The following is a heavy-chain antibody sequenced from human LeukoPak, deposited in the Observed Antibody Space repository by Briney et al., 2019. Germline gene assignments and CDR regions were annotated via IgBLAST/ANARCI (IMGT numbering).Heavy chain of an antibody. CDR3: ATYTHWVAGDV. Sequence: GGSLRLSCAASGFTFSSYTMNWVRQAPGKGLEWVANTNQDGSEKAYVDSVKGRFAISRDNARNSLYLQMSSLRAEDTAVYYCATYTHWVAGDVWGQGTTVTVSS. CDR1: GFTFSSYT. CDR2: TNQDGSEK. J-gene: IGHJ6*02. V-gene: IGHV3-7*01. D-gene: IGHD3-16*01.